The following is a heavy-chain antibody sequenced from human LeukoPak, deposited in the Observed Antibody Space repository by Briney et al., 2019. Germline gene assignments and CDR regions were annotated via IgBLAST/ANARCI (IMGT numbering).Heavy chain of an antibody. D-gene: IGHD3-10*01. CDR2: MNPNSGNT. V-gene: IGHV1-8*03. CDR1: GYTFTSYD. J-gene: IGHJ4*02. Sequence: ASVKVSCKASGYTFTSYDINWVRQATGQGLEWMGWMNPNSGNTGYAQKFQGRVTITRNTSISTAYMELSSLRSEDTAVYYCARSKLLWLGNKVFYYFDYWGQGTLVTVSS. CDR3: ARSKLLWLGNKVFYYFDY.